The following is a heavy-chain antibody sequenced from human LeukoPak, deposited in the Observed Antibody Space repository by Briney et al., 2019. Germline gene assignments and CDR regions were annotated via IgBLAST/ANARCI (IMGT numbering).Heavy chain of an antibody. D-gene: IGHD6-13*01. CDR2: ISRSATTI. CDR3: ARVGALSSSWLLY. CDR1: GFTFSSYE. V-gene: IGHV3-48*03. J-gene: IGHJ4*02. Sequence: PGGSLRLSCAASGFTFSSYETNWVRQAPGKGLEWVSSISRSATTIYYADSVKGRFTISRDNAKNSLYLQMNSLRAEDTAVYFCARVGALSSSWLLYWGRGTLVTVSS.